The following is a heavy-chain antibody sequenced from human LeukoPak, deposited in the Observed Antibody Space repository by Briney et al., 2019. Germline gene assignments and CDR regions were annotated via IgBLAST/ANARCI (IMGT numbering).Heavy chain of an antibody. CDR3: AKGSAAAGISLIDY. D-gene: IGHD6-13*01. V-gene: IGHV3-30*02. CDR2: IPSDGSDN. Sequence: PGGSLRLSCAASVFTFSTYGFHWVRQAPGKGLEWVAFIPSDGSDNYYANSVKGRFTISRDNSKDTLYLHMNSLRAEDTAVYYCAKGSAAAGISLIDYWGQGTLVTVSS. J-gene: IGHJ4*02. CDR1: VFTFSTYG.